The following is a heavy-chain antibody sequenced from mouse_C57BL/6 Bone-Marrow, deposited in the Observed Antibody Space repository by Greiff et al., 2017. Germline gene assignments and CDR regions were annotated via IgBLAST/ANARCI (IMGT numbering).Heavy chain of an antibody. CDR1: GFSLTSYG. CDR2: IWSGGST. V-gene: IGHV2-2*01. Sequence: VQLQQSGPGLVQPSQSLSITCTVSGFSLTSYGVHWVRQSPGKGLEWLGVIWSGGSTDYNAAFISRLSISKDNSKSQVFFKMNSLQADDTAIYHCARLLAYWGQGTLVTVSA. D-gene: IGHD2-1*01. J-gene: IGHJ3*01. CDR3: ARLLAY.